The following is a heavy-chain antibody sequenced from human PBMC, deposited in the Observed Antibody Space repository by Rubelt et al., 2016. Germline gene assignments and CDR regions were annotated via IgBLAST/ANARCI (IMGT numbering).Heavy chain of an antibody. CDR1: GGSISSYY. J-gene: IGHJ4*02. D-gene: IGHD1-26*01. CDR2: IYYSGST. CDR3: ARGRSGSYYAGDY. Sequence: QVQLQESGPGLVKPSETLSLTCTVSGGSISSYYWSWIRQPPGKGLEWIGYIYYSGSTNYNPSLKSRVTRSVDTSRNQFSLKLSSVTAADTAVYYCARGRSGSYYAGDYWGQGTLVTVSS. V-gene: IGHV4-59*08.